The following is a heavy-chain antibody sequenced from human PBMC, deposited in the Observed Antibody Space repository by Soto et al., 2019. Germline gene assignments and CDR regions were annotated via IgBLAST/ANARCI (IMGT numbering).Heavy chain of an antibody. V-gene: IGHV4-34*01. CDR3: ARGVPSRYFDL. Sequence: QVRLQQWGAGLLKPSETLPLTCAVYGGSFSDYYWSWIRQPPGKGLEWIGEINHSGSTNYNPSLKRRGPISLDTSKHQYPLKLTSVTAADTAVYYCARGVPSRYFDLWGRGTPVTVSS. CDR1: GGSFSDYY. D-gene: IGHD3-10*01. J-gene: IGHJ2*01. CDR2: INHSGST.